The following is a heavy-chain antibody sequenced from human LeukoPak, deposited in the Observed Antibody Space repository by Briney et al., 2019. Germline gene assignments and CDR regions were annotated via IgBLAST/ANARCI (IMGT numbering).Heavy chain of an antibody. J-gene: IGHJ5*02. V-gene: IGHV3-48*04. Sequence: GGSLRLSCTASGXSSYSLNWVRQAPGKGLEWVSYISSSGGTIYYADSVKGRFTISRDNAKNSLYLQMNSLEADDTAVYYCARDRQWFDHWGQGTLVTVSS. CDR2: ISSSGGTI. CDR3: ARDRQWFDH. CDR1: GXSSYS.